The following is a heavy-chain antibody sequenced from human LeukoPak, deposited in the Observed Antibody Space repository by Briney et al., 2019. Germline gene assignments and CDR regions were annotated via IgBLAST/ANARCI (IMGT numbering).Heavy chain of an antibody. V-gene: IGHV4-4*02. Sequence: SGTLSLTCAVSGGSISSSNWWSWVRQPPGKGLEWIGEIYHSGSTNYNPSLKSRVTISVVKSKNQFSLKLSSVTAADTAVYYCAQLTNYDSSGYWPRPDYWGQGTLVTVSS. CDR1: GGSISSSNW. CDR3: AQLTNYDSSGYWPRPDY. CDR2: IYHSGST. D-gene: IGHD3-22*01. J-gene: IGHJ4*02.